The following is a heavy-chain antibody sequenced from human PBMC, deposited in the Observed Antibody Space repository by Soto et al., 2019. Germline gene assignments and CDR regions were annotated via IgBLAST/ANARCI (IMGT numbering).Heavy chain of an antibody. J-gene: IGHJ4*02. CDR3: ARGYYYDSSSYYELFDY. D-gene: IGHD3-22*01. Sequence: QVQLVQSGAEVKKPGSSVKVSCKASGGTFSSYAISWVRQAPGQGLEWMGGIIPIFGTANYAQKFQGRVTITADESTSTAYMELSSLRSEDTAVYYCARGYYYDSSSYYELFDYWGQGTLVTVSS. CDR2: IIPIFGTA. V-gene: IGHV1-69*01. CDR1: GGTFSSYA.